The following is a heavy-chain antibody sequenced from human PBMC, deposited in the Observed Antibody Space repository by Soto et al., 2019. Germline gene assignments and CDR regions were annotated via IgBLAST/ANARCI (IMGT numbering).Heavy chain of an antibody. V-gene: IGHV3-7*05. D-gene: IGHD7-27*01. CDR3: ATETSTWGC. CDR1: GFALSNYW. CDR2: IKRDGSEK. J-gene: IGHJ4*02. Sequence: ESGGGLVQPGESLRLSCVASGFALSNYWINWVRQAPGKGLEWVANIKRDGSEKNYVDSVKGRFTISRDNARNSLYLQMNSLRAEDTAAYYCATETSTWGCWGQGTLVTVSS.